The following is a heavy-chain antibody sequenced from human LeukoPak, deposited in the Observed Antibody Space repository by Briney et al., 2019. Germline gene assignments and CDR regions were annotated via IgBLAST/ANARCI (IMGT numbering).Heavy chain of an antibody. CDR2: INSDGSST. D-gene: IGHD4-17*01. V-gene: IGHV3-74*03. CDR1: GFTFSSHW. Sequence: GGSLRLSCEASGFTFSSHWMHWVRQAPGKGLVWVSRINSDGSSTTYADSVKGRFTISRDNAKNTLSLQMNILRSEDTAVYYCAKYYGDYYYYLYMDVWGKGTTVTVSS. J-gene: IGHJ6*03. CDR3: AKYYGDYYYYLYMDV.